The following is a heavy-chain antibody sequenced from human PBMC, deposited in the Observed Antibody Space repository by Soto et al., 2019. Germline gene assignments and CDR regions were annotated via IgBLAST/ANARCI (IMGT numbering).Heavy chain of an antibody. V-gene: IGHV4-59*01. J-gene: IGHJ4*02. CDR2: IYYSGST. CDR3: AREIHLYGDYLVFDY. D-gene: IGHD4-17*01. CDR1: GGSISSYY. Sequence: SETLSLTCTVSGGSISSYYWSWIRQPPGKGLEWIGYIYYSGSTNYNPSLKSRVTISVDTSKNQFSLKLSSVTAADTAVYYCAREIHLYGDYLVFDYWGQGTLVTVSS.